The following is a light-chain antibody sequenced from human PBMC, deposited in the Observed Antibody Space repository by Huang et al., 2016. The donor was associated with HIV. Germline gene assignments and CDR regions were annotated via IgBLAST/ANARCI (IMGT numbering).Light chain of an antibody. CDR2: IAT. J-gene: IGKJ1*01. Sequence: DIQMTQSPSSLSASIGDRVTMTCRASHNINSNLNWYQQKPGKAPNLLIFIATYLASGGPSMFSGSGSGTHFTLTINGLQPEDLATYFCQQSQNTPWTFGQGSRLEIK. CDR1: HNINSN. V-gene: IGKV1-39*01. CDR3: QQSQNTPWT.